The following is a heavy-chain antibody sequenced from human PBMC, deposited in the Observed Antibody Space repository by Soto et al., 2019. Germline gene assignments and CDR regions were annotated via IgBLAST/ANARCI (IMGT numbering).Heavy chain of an antibody. CDR2: INHSGST. D-gene: IGHD3-9*01. V-gene: IGHV4-34*01. Sequence: LTCAVYGWSFSAYYWNWIRQPPGKGLEWIGEINHSGSTNYNPSLKSRVSISVDTSQKQFSLKLSSVTAADTAVYYCARLRYFDWLQKRYLYGFDVWGQGITVAVSS. CDR1: GWSFSAYY. CDR3: ARLRYFDWLQKRYLYGFDV. J-gene: IGHJ6*02.